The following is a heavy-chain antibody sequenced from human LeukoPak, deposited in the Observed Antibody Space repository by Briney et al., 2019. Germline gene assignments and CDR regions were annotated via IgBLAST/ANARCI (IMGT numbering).Heavy chain of an antibody. J-gene: IGHJ4*02. CDR1: GYTFTGYY. V-gene: IGHV1-2*02. Sequence: EASVKVSCKASGYTFTGYYMHWVRQAPGQGLEWMGWINPNSGGTNYAQKFQGRVTMTRATSISTAYMELSRLRSDDTAVYYCAREKGVVPAAINYWGQGTLVTVSS. CDR3: AREKGVVPAAINY. D-gene: IGHD2-2*02. CDR2: INPNSGGT.